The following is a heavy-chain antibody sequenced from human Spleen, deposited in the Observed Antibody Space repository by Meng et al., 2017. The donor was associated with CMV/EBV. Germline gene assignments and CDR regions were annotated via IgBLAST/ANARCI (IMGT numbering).Heavy chain of an antibody. Sequence: SETLSLTCTVSGDSISSTSYYWGWIRQPPGKGLEWIGSIYYSGSTYYNPSLKSRVTISVDTSKNQFSLKLSSVTAADTAVYYCVRAAAAGTVDYWGQGTLVTVSS. CDR3: VRAAAAGTVDY. J-gene: IGHJ4*02. V-gene: IGHV4-39*07. CDR1: GDSISSTSYY. D-gene: IGHD6-13*01. CDR2: IYYSGST.